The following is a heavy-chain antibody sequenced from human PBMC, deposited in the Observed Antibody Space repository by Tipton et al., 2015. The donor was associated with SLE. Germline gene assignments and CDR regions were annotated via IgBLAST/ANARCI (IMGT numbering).Heavy chain of an antibody. V-gene: IGHV4-59*01. Sequence: TLSLTCAVSGGSINNYYWSWIRQPPGKGLEWIGYIYYSGSTNYNPSLRSRATMSVDTSKNQFSLKLSSVTAADTAVYYCARDNYWSGYAFDVWGQGTTVTVSS. D-gene: IGHD3-3*01. CDR3: ARDNYWSGYAFDV. CDR2: IYYSGST. CDR1: GGSINNYY. J-gene: IGHJ3*01.